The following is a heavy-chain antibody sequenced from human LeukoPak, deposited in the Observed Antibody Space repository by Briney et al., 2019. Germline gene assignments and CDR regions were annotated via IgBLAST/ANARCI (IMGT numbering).Heavy chain of an antibody. CDR1: GFTFGDYA. CDR3: AKDPLRYFDWENYFDY. D-gene: IGHD3-9*01. Sequence: GSLRLSCTASGFTFGDYAMSWFRQAPGKGLEWVGFIRSKAYGGTTEYAASVKGRFTISRDDSKSIAYLQMNSLRAEDTAVYFCAKDPLRYFDWENYFDYWGQGTLVTVSS. V-gene: IGHV3-49*03. J-gene: IGHJ4*02. CDR2: IRSKAYGGTT.